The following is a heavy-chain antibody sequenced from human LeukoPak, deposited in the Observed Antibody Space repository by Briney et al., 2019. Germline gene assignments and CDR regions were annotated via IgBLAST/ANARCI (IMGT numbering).Heavy chain of an antibody. J-gene: IGHJ4*02. D-gene: IGHD3-22*01. CDR2: MRQDGSEK. CDR1: GFTFSGYW. Sequence: GGSLRLSCADSGFTFSGYWMSWVRQAPGKGLEWVAHMRQDGSEKYYVDSVKGRFTISRDNAKNSLYLQMNSLRAEDTAVYYCARGRPYYFDTSGYPHYFDYWGQGTLVTVSS. V-gene: IGHV3-7*01. CDR3: ARGRPYYFDTSGYPHYFDY.